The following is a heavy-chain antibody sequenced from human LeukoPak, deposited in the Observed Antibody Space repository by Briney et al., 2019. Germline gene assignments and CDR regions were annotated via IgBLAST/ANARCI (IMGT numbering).Heavy chain of an antibody. Sequence: PSGTLSLTCAVSGGSISSSNWWSWVRQPPGKGLEWIGEIYHSGSTNYNPSLKSRVTISVDKSKNQFSLKLSSVTAADTAIYYCARDTPTIITAFDYWGQGALVTVSS. CDR2: IYHSGST. J-gene: IGHJ4*02. CDR3: ARDTPTIITAFDY. CDR1: GGSISSSNW. V-gene: IGHV4-4*02. D-gene: IGHD5-24*01.